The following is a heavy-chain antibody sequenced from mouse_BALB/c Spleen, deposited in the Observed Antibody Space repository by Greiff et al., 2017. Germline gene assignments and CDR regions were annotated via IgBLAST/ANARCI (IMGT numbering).Heavy chain of an antibody. V-gene: IGHV1-12*01. CDR1: GYTFTSYN. D-gene: IGHD1-2*01. CDR3: ARDRFTTATNYFDY. Sequence: LQQSGAELVKPGASVKMSCKASGYTFTSYNMHWVKQTPGQGLEWIGAIYPGNGDTSYNQKFKGKATLTADKSSSTAYMQLSSLTSEDSAVYYCARDRFTTATNYFDYWGQGTTLTVSS. J-gene: IGHJ2*01. CDR2: IYPGNGDT.